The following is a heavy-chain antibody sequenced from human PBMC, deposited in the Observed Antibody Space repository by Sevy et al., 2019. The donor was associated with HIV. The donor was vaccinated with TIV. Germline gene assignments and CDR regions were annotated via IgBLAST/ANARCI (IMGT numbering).Heavy chain of an antibody. CDR3: ARDSPYYYSSSWYNSGPTNYYFDY. J-gene: IGHJ4*02. CDR1: GFTFSSYW. D-gene: IGHD6-13*01. V-gene: IGHV3-7*01. Sequence: GGSLRLSCAASGFTFSSYWMSWVRQAPGKGLEWVANIKQDGSEKYYLDSVKGRFTISRDNAKNSLYLQMNSLRAEDTAVDYCARDSPYYYSSSWYNSGPTNYYFDYWGQGTLVTVSS. CDR2: IKQDGSEK.